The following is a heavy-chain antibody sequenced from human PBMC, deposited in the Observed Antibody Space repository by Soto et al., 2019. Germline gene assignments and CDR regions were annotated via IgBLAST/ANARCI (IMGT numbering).Heavy chain of an antibody. V-gene: IGHV1-46*01. CDR2: INPKGGAT. D-gene: IGHD2-15*01. J-gene: IGHJ5*02. CDR1: GYTFSNYF. Sequence: ASVKVSCKASGYTFSNYFINWVRQAPGQGLEWVGVINPKGGATTYAQKFQGRVNMTSDTSTNTIYMTLRSLTSEDTAFYYCARDEGFCSGGSCTGWFDPWGQETLVTVSS. CDR3: ARDEGFCSGGSCTGWFDP.